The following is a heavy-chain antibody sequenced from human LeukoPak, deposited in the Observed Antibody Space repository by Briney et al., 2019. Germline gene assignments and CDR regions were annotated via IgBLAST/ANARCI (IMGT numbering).Heavy chain of an antibody. D-gene: IGHD4-17*01. J-gene: IGHJ4*02. V-gene: IGHV1-46*01. CDR1: GYTFTSYY. CDR2: INPSGGST. Sequence: ASVKVSCKASGYTFTSYYMHWVRQAPGQGLEWMGIINPSGGSTSYAQKFQGRVTMTRDTSTSTVYMELSSLRSEDTAVYYCARDRGFGGDYFSFDYWGQGTLVTVS. CDR3: ARDRGFGGDYFSFDY.